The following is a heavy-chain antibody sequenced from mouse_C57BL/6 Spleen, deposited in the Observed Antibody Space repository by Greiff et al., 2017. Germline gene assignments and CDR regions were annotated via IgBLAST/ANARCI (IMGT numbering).Heavy chain of an antibody. J-gene: IGHJ4*01. D-gene: IGHD3-1*01. CDR3: ARSSSTPSGAMDY. CDR1: GYTFTSYW. V-gene: IGHV1-64*01. Sequence: VQLQQSGAELVKPGASVKLSCKASGYTFTSYWMHWVKQRPGQGLEWIGMIHPNSGSTNYNEKFESKATLTVDKSSSTAYMQLSSLTSEDSAVYYCARSSSTPSGAMDYWGQGTSVTVSS. CDR2: IHPNSGST.